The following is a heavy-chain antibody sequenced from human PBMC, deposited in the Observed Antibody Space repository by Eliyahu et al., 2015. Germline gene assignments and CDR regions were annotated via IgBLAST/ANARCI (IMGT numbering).Heavy chain of an antibody. Sequence: EVKKPGSSVKVSCKASGGTFSSYAISWVRQAPGQGLEWMGGIIPIFGTANXAQKFQGXVTITADESTSTAYMELSSLRSEDTAVYYCARDGIKWWIQGTGRGWFDPWGQGTLVTVSS. CDR2: IIPIFGTA. CDR1: GGTFSSYA. CDR3: ARDGIKWWIQGTGRGWFDP. V-gene: IGHV1-69*01. D-gene: IGHD5-18*01. J-gene: IGHJ5*02.